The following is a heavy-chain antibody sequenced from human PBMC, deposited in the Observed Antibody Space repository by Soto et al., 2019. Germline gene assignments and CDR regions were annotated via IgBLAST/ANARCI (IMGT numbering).Heavy chain of an antibody. CDR2: IYYSGST. J-gene: IGHJ4*02. Sequence: PSETLSLTCTVSGGSISSYYWSWIRQPPGKGLEWIGYIYYSGSTNYNPSLKSRVTISVDTSKNQFSLKLSSVTAADTAVYYCARLGAPYSGSDYWGQGTLVTVSS. CDR1: GGSISSYY. D-gene: IGHD5-12*01. CDR3: ARLGAPYSGSDY. V-gene: IGHV4-59*08.